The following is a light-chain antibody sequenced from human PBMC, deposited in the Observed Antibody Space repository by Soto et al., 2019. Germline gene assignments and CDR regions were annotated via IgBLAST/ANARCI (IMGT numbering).Light chain of an antibody. V-gene: IGLV2-14*01. Sequence: QSVLAQPASVSGSPGQSITISCAGTSSDIGGSNYVSWYQQHPGKAPKLIIYEVTNRPSGVSDRFSGSKSDNTASLIISGLQAEDEAHYSCSSYSISTVVFG. J-gene: IGLJ1*01. CDR2: EVT. CDR1: SSDIGGSNY. CDR3: SSYSISTVV.